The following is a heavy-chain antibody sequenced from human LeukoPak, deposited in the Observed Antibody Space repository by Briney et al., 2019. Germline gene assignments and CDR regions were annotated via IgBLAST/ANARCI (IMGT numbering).Heavy chain of an antibody. CDR2: INHSGST. CDR1: GGSFSGYY. D-gene: IGHD3-10*01. J-gene: IGHJ4*02. CDR3: ARSFSYGSGSQRLYYFDY. Sequence: SETLSLTCAVYGGSFSGYYWSWIRQPPGKGLEWIGEINHSGSTNYNPSLKSRVTISVDTSKNQFSLKLSSVTAADTAVYYCARSFSYGSGSQRLYYFDYWGQGTLVTVSS. V-gene: IGHV4-34*01.